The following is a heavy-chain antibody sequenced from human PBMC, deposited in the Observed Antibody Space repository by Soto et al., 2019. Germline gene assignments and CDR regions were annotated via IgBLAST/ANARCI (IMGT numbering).Heavy chain of an antibody. V-gene: IGHV4-39*07. J-gene: IGHJ4*02. CDR3: AAGGGLPRDY. CDR2: IYSSGST. Sequence: SETLSLTCTVSSDSVSSSSYTWGWIRQPPGKGPEWIGSIYSSGSTYYNPSLNSRVTVSVDTSKNQFSLKVTSVTAADTAVYYCAAGGGLPRDYWGQGTLVTVSS. CDR1: SDSVSSSSYT. D-gene: IGHD5-12*01.